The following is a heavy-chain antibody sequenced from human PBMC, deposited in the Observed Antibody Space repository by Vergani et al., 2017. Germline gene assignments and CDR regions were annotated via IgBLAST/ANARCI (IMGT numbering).Heavy chain of an antibody. CDR2: IWYDGSNT. V-gene: IGHV3-33*01. CDR3: ARSRYANSGFSTSFHY. CDR1: GFAFRTYG. J-gene: IGHJ4*02. D-gene: IGHD3-22*01. Sequence: QVQLVESGGGVVQPGRSLRLSCVASGFAFRTYGMHWVRQAPGKGLEWVAIIWYDGSNTYYADSVKGRFTVSRDNSRNTLFLQMNSLRVKDTAMYYCARSRYANSGFSTSFHYWGQGTRVTVS.